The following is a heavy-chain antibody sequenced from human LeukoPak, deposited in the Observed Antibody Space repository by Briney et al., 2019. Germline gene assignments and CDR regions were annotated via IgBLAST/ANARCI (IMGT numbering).Heavy chain of an antibody. CDR2: IKHGGST. D-gene: IGHD3-22*01. J-gene: IGHJ4*02. Sequence: SETLSLTCIVSGGSLRDTYWSWIRQSPGKGLEWIAEIKHGGSTNYNPSLKSRVTISADTSKNEISLKLSTVTAADTAVYYCARLQFLSGGYYAFDSWGQGSLVTISS. CDR1: GGSLRDTY. V-gene: IGHV4-34*01. CDR3: ARLQFLSGGYYAFDS.